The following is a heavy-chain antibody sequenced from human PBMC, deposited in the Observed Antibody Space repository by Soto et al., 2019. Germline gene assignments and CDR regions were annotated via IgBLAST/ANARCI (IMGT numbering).Heavy chain of an antibody. V-gene: IGHV3-11*01. Sequence: QVRLAESGGGLVKPGGSLRLSCAVSGFIFRDYYMSWIRQAPGKGLEWISYISSTGNSIYYADSVKGRFTVSRDNSKNSLYLQMNSLRAENTAMYYCARGNGYTNYWGQGTLVTVSS. CDR2: ISSTGNSI. CDR3: ARGNGYTNY. D-gene: IGHD5-18*01. J-gene: IGHJ4*02. CDR1: GFIFRDYY.